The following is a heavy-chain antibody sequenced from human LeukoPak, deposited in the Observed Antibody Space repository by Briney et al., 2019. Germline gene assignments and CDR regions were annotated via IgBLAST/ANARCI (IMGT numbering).Heavy chain of an antibody. CDR1: GGSISTYY. D-gene: IGHD2/OR15-2a*01. V-gene: IGHV4-4*07. Sequence: SETLSLTCTVSGGSISTYYWSWIRQPAGKGLEWIGRIHTSGNTNQNPSLKSRGTMSVDTSKNQLSLNLSSLTRADTAVYYCAIAEIVRRAFDIWGQGTMVTVSS. CDR3: AIAEIVRRAFDI. J-gene: IGHJ3*02. CDR2: IHTSGNT.